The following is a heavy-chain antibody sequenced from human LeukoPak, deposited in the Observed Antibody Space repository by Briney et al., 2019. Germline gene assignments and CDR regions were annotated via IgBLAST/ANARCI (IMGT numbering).Heavy chain of an antibody. CDR3: AKDRLGGELYY. Sequence: GGSLRLSCAASGFTFRSYSMNWVRQAPGKGLEWVATLSSISHYIYHADSVKGRFTISRDNVKNSLFLQMNSLRAEDTAVYYCAKDRLGGELYYWGQGTLVTVSS. J-gene: IGHJ4*02. V-gene: IGHV3-21*01. D-gene: IGHD3-16*01. CDR2: LSSISHYI. CDR1: GFTFRSYS.